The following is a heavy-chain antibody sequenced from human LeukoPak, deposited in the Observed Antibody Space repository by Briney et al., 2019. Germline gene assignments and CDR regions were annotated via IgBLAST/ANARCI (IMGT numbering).Heavy chain of an antibody. CDR2: INHSGST. Sequence: SETLSLTCAVYGGSFSGYYWSWIRQPPGKGLEWIGEINHSGSTNYNPSLKSRVTISVDTSKNQFSLKLSSVTAADTAVYYCARGTFYYYDSSGYRSFVFGDYYYYGMDVRGQGTTVTVSS. J-gene: IGHJ6*02. CDR1: GGSFSGYY. D-gene: IGHD3-22*01. CDR3: ARGTFYYYDSSGYRSFVFGDYYYYGMDV. V-gene: IGHV4-34*01.